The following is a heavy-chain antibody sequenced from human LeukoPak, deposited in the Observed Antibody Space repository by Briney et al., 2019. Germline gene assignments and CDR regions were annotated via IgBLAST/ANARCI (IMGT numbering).Heavy chain of an antibody. D-gene: IGHD4-17*01. CDR3: AREQKHDYGDYVRWFDP. V-gene: IGHV4-59*12. CDR2: IYYSGST. J-gene: IGHJ5*02. Sequence: SETLSLTCTVSGGSISSYYWSWIRQPPGKGLEWIGYIYYSGSTYYNPSLKSRVTISVDTSKNQFSLKLSSVTAADTAVYYCAREQKHDYGDYVRWFDPWGQGTLVTVSS. CDR1: GGSISSYY.